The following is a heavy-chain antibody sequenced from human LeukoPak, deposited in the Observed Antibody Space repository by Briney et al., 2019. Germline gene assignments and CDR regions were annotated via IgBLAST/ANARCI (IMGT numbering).Heavy chain of an antibody. CDR3: AKDVDSGPIYYFDY. Sequence: PGRSLRLSCAASGFTFSSYGMHWVRQAPGKGLEWVAVISYDGSNKYYADSVKGRFTISRDNSKNTLYLQMNSLRAEDTAVYYCAKDVDSGPIYYFDYWGRGTLVTVSS. V-gene: IGHV3-30*18. CDR1: GFTFSSYG. J-gene: IGHJ4*02. D-gene: IGHD5-12*01. CDR2: ISYDGSNK.